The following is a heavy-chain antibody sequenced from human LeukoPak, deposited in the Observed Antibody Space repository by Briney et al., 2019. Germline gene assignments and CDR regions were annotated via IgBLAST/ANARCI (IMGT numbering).Heavy chain of an antibody. D-gene: IGHD6-6*01. CDR3: AKSNIAVRRGDNWFDP. CDR2: IGPNSGGI. J-gene: IGHJ5*02. Sequence: ASVKVSCKASGYTFTDYYMHWVRQAPGQGLEWMGWIGPNSGGIKYSQKFQGRVTMIWGSSISTAYMVLTSLMSDDTAVYYWAKSNIAVRRGDNWFDPWGQGTLVTVSS. CDR1: GYTFTDYY. V-gene: IGHV1-2*02.